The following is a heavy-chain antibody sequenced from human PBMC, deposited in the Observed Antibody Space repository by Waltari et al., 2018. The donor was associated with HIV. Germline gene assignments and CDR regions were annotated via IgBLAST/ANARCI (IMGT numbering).Heavy chain of an antibody. J-gene: IGHJ4*02. Sequence: QVQLHESGPGMVKPSETLSLTCAVSGYSISSDYYWGWIRQPPGKGLAWTGSASRSGSTYYGPSLKSRVTISLDTSKNQFSLKLNSVAAADTAVYYCGSGSRRGHSHGIDYWGQGTLVTVSS. V-gene: IGHV4-38-2*01. CDR1: GYSISSDYY. D-gene: IGHD5-18*01. CDR3: GSGSRRGHSHGIDY. CDR2: ASRSGST.